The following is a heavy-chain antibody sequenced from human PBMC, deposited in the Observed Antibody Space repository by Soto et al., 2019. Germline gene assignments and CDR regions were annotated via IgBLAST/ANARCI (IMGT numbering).Heavy chain of an antibody. V-gene: IGHV4-39*01. Sequence: SETLSLTCTVSGGSISSSSYYWGWIRQPPGKGLEWIGSIYYSGSTYYNPSLKSRVTISVDTSKNQFSLKLSSVTAADTAVYYCARRRDGFSYWGQGTLVTVSS. CDR1: GGSISSSSYY. CDR3: ARRRDGFSY. J-gene: IGHJ4*02. D-gene: IGHD3-10*01. CDR2: IYYSGST.